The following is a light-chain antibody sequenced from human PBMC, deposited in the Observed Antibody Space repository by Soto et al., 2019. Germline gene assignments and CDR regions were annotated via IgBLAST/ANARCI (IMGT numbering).Light chain of an antibody. J-gene: IGKJ1*01. CDR3: QHYGGSLWT. CDR2: DVS. V-gene: IGKV3-20*01. Sequence: ELVLTQSPGTLSLSPGERATLSCRASQSVSGNSLALYRQNRGQAPRLIIYDVSTRATGIPDRFSGSGSGTYFTLNISRLEPEDFALFFCQHYGGSLWTFGQGTRVEIK. CDR1: QSVSGNS.